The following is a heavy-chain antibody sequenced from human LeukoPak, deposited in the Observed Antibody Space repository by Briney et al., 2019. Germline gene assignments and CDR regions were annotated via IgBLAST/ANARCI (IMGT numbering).Heavy chain of an antibody. CDR1: GFTFTNFA. J-gene: IGHJ4*02. Sequence: GGSLRLSCAASGFTFTNFAMHWVRQAPGKGLEWVAVIWYDGSNKNYADSVKGRFTTSRDNSKNTLYLEMNSLRVEETAVYYCVKGSGGSRPYYFDYWGQGTLVTVSS. V-gene: IGHV3-33*03. D-gene: IGHD6-6*01. CDR2: IWYDGSNK. CDR3: VKGSGGSRPYYFDY.